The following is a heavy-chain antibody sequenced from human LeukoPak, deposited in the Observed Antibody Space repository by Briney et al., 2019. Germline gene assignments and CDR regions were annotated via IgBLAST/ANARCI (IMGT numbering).Heavy chain of an antibody. V-gene: IGHV4-59*01. CDR2: IYYSGST. D-gene: IGHD6-25*01. CDR1: GGSISSYY. CDR3: ARGAPIIAANYYYYGMDV. J-gene: IGHJ6*02. Sequence: SETLSLTCTVSGGSISSYYWSWIRQPPGKGLEWIGYIYYSGSTNYNPSLKSRVTISVDTSKNQFSLKLSSVTAADTAVYYCARGAPIIAANYYYYGMDVWGQGTTVTVSS.